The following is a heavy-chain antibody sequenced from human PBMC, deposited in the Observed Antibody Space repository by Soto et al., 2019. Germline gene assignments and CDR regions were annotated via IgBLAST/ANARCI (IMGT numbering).Heavy chain of an antibody. D-gene: IGHD3-3*01. V-gene: IGHV3-9*01. CDR3: VKDGLTSVFGLVHDGSDI. Sequence: EVQLVESGGGLVQPGRSLRLSCVASGFSFGDYGMHWVRQAPGRGPEWVSGISWNSGNIGYAETVKGLFTISRDNAKNSLYLQMNSLRVEDTALYYCVKDGLTSVFGLVHDGSDIWGHGTMVTVSS. CDR2: ISWNSGNI. J-gene: IGHJ3*02. CDR1: GFSFGDYG.